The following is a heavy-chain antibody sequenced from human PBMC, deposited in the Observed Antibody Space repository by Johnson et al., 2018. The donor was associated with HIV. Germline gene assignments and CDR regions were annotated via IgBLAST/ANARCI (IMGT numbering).Heavy chain of an antibody. CDR2: ISYDGSNK. Sequence: QVQLVESGGVVVQPGGSLRLSCAASGFTFNSYAMHWVRQAPGKGLEWVAVISYDGSNKYYADSLKGRFTISRDNSKNTLYLQMNSLRAEDTAVYYCANPTGSDAFDIWGQGTMVTVSS. J-gene: IGHJ3*02. V-gene: IGHV3-30*04. CDR3: ANPTGSDAFDI. D-gene: IGHD1-1*01. CDR1: GFTFNSYA.